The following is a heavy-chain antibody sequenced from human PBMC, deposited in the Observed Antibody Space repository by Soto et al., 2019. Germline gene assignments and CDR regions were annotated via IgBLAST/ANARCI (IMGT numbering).Heavy chain of an antibody. V-gene: IGHV3-74*01. D-gene: IGHD3-10*01. CDR1: GFTFSNYW. Sequence: PGGSLRLSCATSGFTFSNYWIHWVRQAPGEGLVWASRINPDATTINYADSVKGRFTVSRDNAKNTLYLQMNSLRAEDTAVYYCATAGSYRFDHWGQGTLVTVSS. CDR2: INPDATTI. CDR3: ATAGSYRFDH. J-gene: IGHJ4*02.